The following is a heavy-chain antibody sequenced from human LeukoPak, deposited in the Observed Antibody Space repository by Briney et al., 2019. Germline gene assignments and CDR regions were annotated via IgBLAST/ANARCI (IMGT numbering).Heavy chain of an antibody. Sequence: GGSLRLSCAASGFTFSSYSMNWVRQAPGKGLEWVSSISSSSSYIYYADSVKGRFTISRDNAKNTLYLQMNSLRAEDTAVYYCAKISRHYDSSGYGRAFDIWGQGTMVTVSS. V-gene: IGHV3-21*04. CDR2: ISSSSSYI. J-gene: IGHJ3*02. D-gene: IGHD3-22*01. CDR3: AKISRHYDSSGYGRAFDI. CDR1: GFTFSSYS.